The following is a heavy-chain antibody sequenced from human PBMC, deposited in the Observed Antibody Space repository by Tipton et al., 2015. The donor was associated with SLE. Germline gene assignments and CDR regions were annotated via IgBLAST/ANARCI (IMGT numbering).Heavy chain of an antibody. J-gene: IGHJ1*01. CDR1: GGSFSGYY. CDR2: INHSGST. V-gene: IGHV4-34*01. CDR3: ARTGYSSSWLYFQH. Sequence: TLSLTCAVYGGSFSGYYWSWIRQPPEKGLEWIGEINHSGSTNYNPSLKSRVTISVDTSKNQFSLKLSSVTAADTAVYYCARTGYSSSWLYFQHWGQGTLVTVSS. D-gene: IGHD6-13*01.